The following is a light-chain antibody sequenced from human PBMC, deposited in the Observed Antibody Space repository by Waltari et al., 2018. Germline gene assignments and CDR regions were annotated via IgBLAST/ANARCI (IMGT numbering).Light chain of an antibody. CDR2: LGS. Sequence: DIVMTQFPLSLPVTPGEPASISCRSSQSLLYSNGDNYLDWYLQKPGQSPQLLIYLGSNRASGVPDRFSGSGSGTDFTLKISRVEAGDVGVYYCMQALQTPYTFGQGTKLEIK. CDR1: QSLLYSNGDNY. CDR3: MQALQTPYT. J-gene: IGKJ2*01. V-gene: IGKV2-28*01.